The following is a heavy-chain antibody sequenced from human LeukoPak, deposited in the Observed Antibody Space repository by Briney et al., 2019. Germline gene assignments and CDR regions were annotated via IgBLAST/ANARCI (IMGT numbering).Heavy chain of an antibody. Sequence: SETLSLTCTVSGGSISSYYWSWIRQPAGKGLEWIGRIYTSGSTNYNPSLKSRVTMSVDTSKNQFSLKLSSVTAADTAVYYCAREHEGITGPGDYYYYMDVWGKGTTVTISS. V-gene: IGHV4-4*07. CDR1: GGSISSYY. D-gene: IGHD1-20*01. J-gene: IGHJ6*03. CDR3: AREHEGITGPGDYYYYMDV. CDR2: IYTSGST.